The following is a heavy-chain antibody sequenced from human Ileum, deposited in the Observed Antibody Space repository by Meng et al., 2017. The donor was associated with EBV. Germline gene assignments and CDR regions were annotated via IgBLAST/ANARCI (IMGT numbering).Heavy chain of an antibody. CDR2: ISAGGT. CDR1: GFTLSALA. D-gene: IGHD3-16*01. V-gene: IGHV3-23*01. CDR3: VRGLYSLDV. J-gene: IGHJ6*02. Sequence: EVQLLESGGGLVQPGWSLGLSWAASGFTLSALAMTWVRQAPGKGLEWVSTISAGGTNYADSVKGRFTISRDNSKNTLHLQMDSLRAEDTAVYYCVRGLYSLDVWGQGTTVTVSS.